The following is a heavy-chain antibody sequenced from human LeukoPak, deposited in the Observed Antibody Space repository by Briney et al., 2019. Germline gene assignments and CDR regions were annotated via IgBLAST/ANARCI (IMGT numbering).Heavy chain of an antibody. CDR2: ISAYNGNT. CDR3: ARDFMYCSSTSCYSYYYMDV. CDR1: GYAFTSYG. V-gene: IGHV1-18*01. Sequence: ASVKVSCTASGYAFTSYGISWVRQAPGQGLEWMGWISAYNGNTNYAQKLQGRVTMTTDTSTSTAYMELRSLRSDDTAVYYCARDFMYCSSTSCYSYYYMDVWGKGTTVTVSS. D-gene: IGHD2-2*02. J-gene: IGHJ6*03.